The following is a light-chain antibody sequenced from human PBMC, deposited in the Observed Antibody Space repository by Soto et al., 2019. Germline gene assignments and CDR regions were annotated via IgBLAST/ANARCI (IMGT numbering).Light chain of an antibody. CDR2: EAS. CDR1: YSDIGGYKH. Sequence: QSALTQPASVSASPGQSITISCIGTYSDIGGYKHVSWYQQHPGKAPKLILYEASNRPSGTSNHFSGSKSGNTASLTISGLQADDEADYYCSCYSSIALLIFGTGTNSPS. CDR3: SCYSSIALLI. J-gene: IGLJ1*01. V-gene: IGLV2-14*01.